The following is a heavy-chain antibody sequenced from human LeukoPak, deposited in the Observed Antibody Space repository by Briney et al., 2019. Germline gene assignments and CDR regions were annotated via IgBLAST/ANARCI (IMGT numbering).Heavy chain of an antibody. D-gene: IGHD3-3*01. V-gene: IGHV4-34*01. CDR3: ARGFYNFWSGYYIPYWRIYFDY. J-gene: IGHJ4*02. CDR2: INHSGST. CDR1: GGSFSGYY. Sequence: SETLSLTCAVYGGSFSGYYWSWIRQPPGKGLEWIGEINHSGSTNYNPSLKSRVTISVDTSKNQFSLKLSSVTAADTAVYYCARGFYNFWSGYYIPYWRIYFDYWGQGTLVTVSS.